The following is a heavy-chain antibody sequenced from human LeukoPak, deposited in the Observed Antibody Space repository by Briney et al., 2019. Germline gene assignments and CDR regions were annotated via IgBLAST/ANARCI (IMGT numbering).Heavy chain of an antibody. CDR3: AKGYCSSTSCLKTD. CDR2: INSDGNST. D-gene: IGHD2-2*01. J-gene: IGHJ4*02. Sequence: GGSLRLSCAASGFTFSSYWMHWVRQAPGKGLVWVSRINSDGNSTSYADSVKGRFTISRDNAKNTLYLQMNSLRAEDTAVYYCAKGYCSSTSCLKTDWGQGALVTVSS. V-gene: IGHV3-74*01. CDR1: GFTFSSYW.